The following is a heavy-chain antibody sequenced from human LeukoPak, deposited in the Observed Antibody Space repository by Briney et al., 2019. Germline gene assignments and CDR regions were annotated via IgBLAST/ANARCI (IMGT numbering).Heavy chain of an antibody. Sequence: KTSETLSLTCTVSGGSISSGSYYWSWIRQPAGKGLEWIGHIYTNGNTNFNPSLKSRVTISVDTSKNQFSLNLNSVTAADTAVYYCARSGTYYNNWFDPWGQGTLVIVSS. V-gene: IGHV4-61*09. D-gene: IGHD3-10*01. CDR2: IYTNGNT. CDR3: ARSGTYYNNWFDP. CDR1: GGSISSGSYY. J-gene: IGHJ5*02.